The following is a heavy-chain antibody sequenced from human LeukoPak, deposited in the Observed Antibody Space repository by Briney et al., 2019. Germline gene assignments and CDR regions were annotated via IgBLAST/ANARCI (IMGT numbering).Heavy chain of an antibody. D-gene: IGHD5-18*01. CDR2: IKQDGSEK. Sequence: PGGSLRLSCAASGFTFSSYWMSWVRQAPGKGLEWVANIKQDGSEKYYVDSVKGRFTISRDNAKNSLYLQMNSLRAEDTAVYYCAREGGDTAMVGYYYYYMDVWGKGTTVTVS. V-gene: IGHV3-7*01. CDR1: GFTFSSYW. J-gene: IGHJ6*03. CDR3: AREGGDTAMVGYYYYYMDV.